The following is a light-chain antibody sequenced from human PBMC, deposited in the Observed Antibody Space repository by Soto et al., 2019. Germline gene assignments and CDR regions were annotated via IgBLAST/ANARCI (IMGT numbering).Light chain of an antibody. V-gene: IGLV2-14*02. CDR3: SSYRSSSTYV. J-gene: IGLJ1*01. Sequence: SVLTQPASVSGSPGQSITISCTGTSSDVASYNLVSWYQQLPGKAPKLMIYEGSKRPSGVSNRFSGSKSGNTASLTISGLQAEDEADFYCSSYRSSSTYVFGTGTKVTV. CDR2: EGS. CDR1: SSDVASYNL.